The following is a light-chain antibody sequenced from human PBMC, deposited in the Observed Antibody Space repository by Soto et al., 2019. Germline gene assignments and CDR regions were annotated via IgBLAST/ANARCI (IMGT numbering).Light chain of an antibody. J-gene: IGKJ2*01. Sequence: DMVLTQSPGTLSLSPGESATLSCRASRSFASSYLGWYQQKPGQAPRLLLYAASKRATGIPDRFSGGGSGTDFTLTIDRLEPEDSAVYYCQHYGSSPPHTFGQGTKVDIK. CDR3: QHYGSSPPHT. CDR2: AAS. CDR1: RSFASSY. V-gene: IGKV3-20*01.